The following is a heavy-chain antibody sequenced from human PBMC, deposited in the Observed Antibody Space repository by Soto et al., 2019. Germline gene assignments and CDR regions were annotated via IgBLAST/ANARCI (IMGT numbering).Heavy chain of an antibody. V-gene: IGHV3-23*01. CDR1: GFMFSDYA. CDR2: LLRPGRST. J-gene: IGHJ5*02. D-gene: IGHD3-16*01. Sequence: GSLRLSCAASGFMFSDYAMTWARQAPGKELEWVSGLLRPGRSTYYADSVKGRFTISGDTSANTVYLQMDSLRAEDTAVYYCAKDAIDNDGIWLMDPWGQGTVVTVSS. CDR3: AKDAIDNDGIWLMDP.